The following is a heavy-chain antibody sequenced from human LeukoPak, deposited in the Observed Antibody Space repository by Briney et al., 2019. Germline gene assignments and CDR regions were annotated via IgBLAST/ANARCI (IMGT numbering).Heavy chain of an antibody. CDR1: GGSISSYY. J-gene: IGHJ6*03. Sequence: KTSETLSLTCTVSGGSISSYYWSWIRQPPGKGLEWIGYIYYSGSTNYNPSLKSRVTISVDTSKNQFSLKLSSVTAADTAVYYCAREVEYYDILTGYSGYYYMDVWGKGTTVTVSS. V-gene: IGHV4-59*01. D-gene: IGHD3-9*01. CDR3: AREVEYYDILTGYSGYYYMDV. CDR2: IYYSGST.